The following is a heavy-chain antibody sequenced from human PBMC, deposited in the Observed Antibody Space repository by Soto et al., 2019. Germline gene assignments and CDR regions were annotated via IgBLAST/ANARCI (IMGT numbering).Heavy chain of an antibody. V-gene: IGHV1-24*01. CDR3: ATDKGTTGYTIFDYYYGMDV. CDR2: FDPEDGET. D-gene: IGHD3-3*01. CDR1: GYTLTELS. Sequence: ASVKVSCKVSGYTLTELSMHWVRQAPGKGLEWMGGFDPEDGETIYAQKFQGRVTMTEDTSTDTAYMELSSLRSEDTAVYYCATDKGTTGYTIFDYYYGMDVWGQGTTVTVSS. J-gene: IGHJ6*02.